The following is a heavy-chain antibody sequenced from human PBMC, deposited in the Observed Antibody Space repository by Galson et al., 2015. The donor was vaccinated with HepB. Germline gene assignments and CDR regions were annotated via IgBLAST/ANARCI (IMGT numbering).Heavy chain of an antibody. CDR1: GFTFSSYA. CDR2: ISGSGGST. D-gene: IGHD3-3*01. CDR3: AKADFGVVILSYYYMDV. Sequence: SLRLSYAASGFTFSSYAMSWVRQAPGKGLEWVSAISGSGGSTYYADSVKGRFTISRDNSKNTLYLQMNSLRAEDTAVYYCAKADFGVVILSYYYMDVWGKGTTVTVSS. V-gene: IGHV3-23*01. J-gene: IGHJ6*03.